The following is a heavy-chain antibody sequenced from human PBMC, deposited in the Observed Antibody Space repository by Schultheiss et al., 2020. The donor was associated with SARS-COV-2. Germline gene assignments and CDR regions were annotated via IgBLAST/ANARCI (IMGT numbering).Heavy chain of an antibody. D-gene: IGHD1-26*01. CDR2: IIPIFGTA. J-gene: IGHJ4*02. CDR1: GYTFTGYY. V-gene: IGHV1-69*13. CDR3: ARDSPSGSYNPAGDY. Sequence: SVKVSCKASGYTFTGYYMHWVRQAPGQGLEWMGGIIPIFGTANYAQKFQGRVTITADESTSTAYMELSSLRSEDTAVYYCARDSPSGSYNPAGDYWGQGTLVTVSS.